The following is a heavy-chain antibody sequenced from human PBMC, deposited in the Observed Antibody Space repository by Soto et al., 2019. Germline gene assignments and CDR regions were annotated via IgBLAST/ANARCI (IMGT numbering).Heavy chain of an antibody. V-gene: IGHV3-23*01. CDR3: AKGFTVNHGYPWH. Sequence: QAGGSLRLSCGASGFRFSTYGMHWVRQAPGEGLAWVSSLTGSGGSTYYADSVKCRFTISRDNSKNTLFLQLNSLRVEDTAVYYCAKGFTVNHGYPWHWGQGTVVTVSS. CDR2: LTGSGGST. J-gene: IGHJ4*02. D-gene: IGHD6-13*01. CDR1: GFRFSTYG.